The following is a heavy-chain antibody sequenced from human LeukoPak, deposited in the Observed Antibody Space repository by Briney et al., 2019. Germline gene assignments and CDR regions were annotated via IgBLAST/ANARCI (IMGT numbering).Heavy chain of an antibody. CDR3: ASGIAAVGSAFDI. CDR2: INHSGST. Sequence: PSETLSLTCAVYGGSFSGYYWSWIRQPPGKGLEWIGEINHSGSTNYNPSLKSRVTISIDTSKNQFSLKLSSVTAADTAVYYCASGIAAVGSAFDIWGQGTMVTVSS. D-gene: IGHD6-13*01. J-gene: IGHJ3*02. V-gene: IGHV4-34*01. CDR1: GGSFSGYY.